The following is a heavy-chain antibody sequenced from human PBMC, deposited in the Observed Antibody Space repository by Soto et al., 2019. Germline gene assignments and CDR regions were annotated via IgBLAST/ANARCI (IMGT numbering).Heavy chain of an antibody. CDR3: VKSDCGSAGCRRLAQ. Sequence: SVKVSCKASGGTFSSYAISWVRQAPGQGLEWMGGIIPIFGTANYAQKFQGRVTITADKSTSTAYMELSSLRSEDTAVYYCVKSDCGSAGCRRLAQWGQGTLVTLSS. V-gene: IGHV1-69*06. CDR1: GGTFSSYA. J-gene: IGHJ4*01. D-gene: IGHD2-21*01. CDR2: IIPIFGTA.